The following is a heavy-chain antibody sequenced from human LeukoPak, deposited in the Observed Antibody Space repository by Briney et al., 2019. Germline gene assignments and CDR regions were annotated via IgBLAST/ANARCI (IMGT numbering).Heavy chain of an antibody. V-gene: IGHV3-33*01. CDR2: IWYDGSNK. Sequence: GRSLRLSCAASGFTFSGYGMHWVRQAPGKGLEWVAVIWYDGSNKYYADSVKGRFTISRDNSKNTLYLQMNSLRAEDTAVYYCARDPGFYYFDYWGQGTLVTVSS. J-gene: IGHJ4*02. CDR3: ARDPGFYYFDY. D-gene: IGHD5-12*01. CDR1: GFTFSGYG.